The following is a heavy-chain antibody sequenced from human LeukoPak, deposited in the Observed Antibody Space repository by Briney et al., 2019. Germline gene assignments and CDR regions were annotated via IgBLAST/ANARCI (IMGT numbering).Heavy chain of an antibody. V-gene: IGHV4-38-2*02. J-gene: IGHJ4*02. CDR3: AREGDCGDGRCYSPPLDY. Sequence: SGTLSLTCTVSRYSIRSGFYWAGIRQPPGKGLEGIGSVLHGWRPYYNPSRKSESTIPVNTSKNQFSLRLNSVTAADPSVYYCAREGDCGDGRCYSPPLDYWGQGALVTVSS. CDR1: RYSIRSGFY. CDR2: VLHGWRP. D-gene: IGHD2-15*01.